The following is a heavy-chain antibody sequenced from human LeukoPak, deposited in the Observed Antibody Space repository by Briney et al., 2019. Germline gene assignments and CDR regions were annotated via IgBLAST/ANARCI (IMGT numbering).Heavy chain of an antibody. V-gene: IGHV3-30*03. CDR2: TSYDGTKK. CDR1: GFTFSRYG. Sequence: GGSLGLSCAASGFTFSRYGMHWVRQAPGKGLEWVAVTSYDGTKKDYADHVKGRFTISRDNSQNTLYLQMNSLRAEDTAVYCCARVGYYASGPFSYFDYWGQGTLVTVSS. D-gene: IGHD3-10*01. J-gene: IGHJ4*02. CDR3: ARVGYYASGPFSYFDY.